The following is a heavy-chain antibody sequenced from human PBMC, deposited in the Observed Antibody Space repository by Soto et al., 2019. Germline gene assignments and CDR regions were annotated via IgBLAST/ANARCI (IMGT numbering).Heavy chain of an antibody. J-gene: IGHJ5*02. V-gene: IGHV4-31*03. CDR2: IYYSGST. Sequence: QVQLQESGPGLVKPSQTLSLTCTVSGGSISSGDYYWSWIRQHPGKGLEWIGYIYYSGSTYYNPSLNSRFTISVDTSKNQSSLKLSSVTAADTAVYYCARWWSGSRQGFDPWGQGTLVTVSS. CDR3: ARWWSGSRQGFDP. D-gene: IGHD3-3*01. CDR1: GGSISSGDYY.